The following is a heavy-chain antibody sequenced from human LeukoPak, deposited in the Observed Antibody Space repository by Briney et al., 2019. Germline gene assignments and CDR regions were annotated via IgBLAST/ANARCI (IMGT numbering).Heavy chain of an antibody. CDR1: GYSFTSHW. CDR3: ARQWDDSSGYPTFLDAFDI. D-gene: IGHD3-22*01. CDR2: IYPGDSDT. V-gene: IGHV5-51*01. Sequence: GESLKISCKGSGYSFTSHWIGWVRQMPGKGLEWMGIIYPGDSDTRYSPSFQGQVTISADKSISTAYLQWSSLKASDTAMYYCARQWDDSSGYPTFLDAFDIWGQGTMVTVSS. J-gene: IGHJ3*02.